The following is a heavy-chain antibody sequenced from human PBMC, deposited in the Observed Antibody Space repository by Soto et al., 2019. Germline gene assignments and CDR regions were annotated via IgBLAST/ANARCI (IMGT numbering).Heavy chain of an antibody. V-gene: IGHV1-69*10. CDR3: ARGYTRRYNYDPFDY. J-gene: IGHJ4*02. D-gene: IGHD5-18*01. Sequence: RASVKVSCKASGGTFSTHAISWVRQAPGQGLEWMGGIIPMFDITNYAQKFQGRVTITADKSTSTAYMELRSLRSEDTAVYHCARGYTRRYNYDPFDYWGLGTLVTVSS. CDR1: GGTFSTHA. CDR2: IIPMFDIT.